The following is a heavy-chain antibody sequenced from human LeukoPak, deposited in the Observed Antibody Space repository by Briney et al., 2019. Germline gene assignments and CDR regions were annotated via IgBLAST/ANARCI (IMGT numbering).Heavy chain of an antibody. J-gene: IGHJ4*02. D-gene: IGHD5-24*01. V-gene: IGHV4-59*01. CDR2: IYYSGTI. CDR1: GVSISSYY. Sequence: SETLSLTCTVSGVSISSYYWSCIRQPPGKGLEWIGYIYYSGTINYSPSLKSRVTISVDTSKNQFSLNLSSVTAADTAVYYCARVEMATRRPYYFDYWGQGTLVTVSS. CDR3: ARVEMATRRPYYFDY.